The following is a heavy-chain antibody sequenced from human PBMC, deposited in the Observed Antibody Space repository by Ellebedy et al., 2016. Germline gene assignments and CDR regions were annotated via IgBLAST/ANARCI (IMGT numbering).Heavy chain of an antibody. CDR1: GYTFTSFG. CDR3: ARVSVTTGYYYYGMDV. J-gene: IGHJ6*02. D-gene: IGHD4-17*01. V-gene: IGHV1-18*01. CDR2: ISCYNGNT. Sequence: ASVKVSCKASGYTFTSFGIIWVRQAPGQGLEWVGWISCYNGNTYYAQKLQGRVTMTTDTSTSTAYMELRSLRSDDTAVYYCARVSVTTGYYYYGMDVWGQGTTVTVSS.